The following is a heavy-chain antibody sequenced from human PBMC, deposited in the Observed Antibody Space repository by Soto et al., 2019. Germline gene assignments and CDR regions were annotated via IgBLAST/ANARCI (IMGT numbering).Heavy chain of an antibody. CDR3: ARANYDILTGYLGDYYYYGMDV. J-gene: IGHJ6*02. D-gene: IGHD3-9*01. CDR2: IIPIFGTA. Sequence: SVKVSCKASGGTFSSYAISWVRQAPGQGLEWMGGIIPIFGTANYAQKFQGRVTITAAESTSTAYMELSSLRSEDTAVYYCARANYDILTGYLGDYYYYGMDVWGQGTTVTVSS. CDR1: GGTFSSYA. V-gene: IGHV1-69*13.